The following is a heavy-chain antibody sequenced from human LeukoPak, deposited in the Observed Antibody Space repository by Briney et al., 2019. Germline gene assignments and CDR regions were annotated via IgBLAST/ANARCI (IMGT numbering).Heavy chain of an antibody. CDR1: GYTFTGYY. D-gene: IGHD6-13*01. J-gene: IGHJ4*02. CDR2: INPNSGGT. CDR3: ARDGSGYSSSCFDY. V-gene: IGHV1-2*02. Sequence: ASVKVSCKASGYTFTGYYMHWVRQAPGQGLEWVGWINPNSGGTNYAQKFQGRVTMTRDTSISTAYMELSRLRSDDTAVYYCARDGSGYSSSCFDYWGQGTLVTVSS.